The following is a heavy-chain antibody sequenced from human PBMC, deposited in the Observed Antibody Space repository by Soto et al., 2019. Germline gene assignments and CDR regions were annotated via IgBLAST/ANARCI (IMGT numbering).Heavy chain of an antibody. Sequence: EVNLVESGGGLVQPGGSLRLSCAGSGFTFSSYEMNWVRQAPGKGLEWISHIERSGSPIYYAESVKGRFTISRDNADNALHLQMNSLRGEDTAIYYCATKIYGTTSLGSWGQGTLVTVSS. J-gene: IGHJ5*02. CDR3: ATKIYGTTSLGS. D-gene: IGHD1-7*01. CDR2: IERSGSPI. V-gene: IGHV3-48*03. CDR1: GFTFSSYE.